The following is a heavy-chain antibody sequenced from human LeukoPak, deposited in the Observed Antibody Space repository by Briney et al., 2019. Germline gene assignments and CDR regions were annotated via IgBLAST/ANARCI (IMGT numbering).Heavy chain of an antibody. CDR2: IRYDGSNK. D-gene: IGHD2-2*01. J-gene: IGHJ6*03. CDR1: GFTFSSYG. Sequence: GGSLRLSCAASGFTFSSYGMHWVRQAPGKGREWVAFIRYDGSNKYYADSVKGRFTISRDNSKNTLYLQMNSLRAEDTAVYYCATLHRVVPAAKDYYYYMDVWGKGTTVTVSS. V-gene: IGHV3-30*02. CDR3: ATLHRVVPAAKDYYYYMDV.